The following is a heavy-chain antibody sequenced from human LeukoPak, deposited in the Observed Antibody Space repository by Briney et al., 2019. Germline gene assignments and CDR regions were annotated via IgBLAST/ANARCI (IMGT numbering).Heavy chain of an antibody. J-gene: IGHJ4*02. CDR2: IGGSTDMI. CDR1: GFAFSSFS. Sequence: GGSLRLSCAASGFAFSSFSMNWVRQAPGKGLEWIAYIGGSTDMIYYADSVKGRFTISRDNAKNSLYLQMNSLRAEDTAVYYCAQRGGIFDYWGQGTLVTVSS. D-gene: IGHD1-14*01. CDR3: AQRGGIFDY. V-gene: IGHV3-48*04.